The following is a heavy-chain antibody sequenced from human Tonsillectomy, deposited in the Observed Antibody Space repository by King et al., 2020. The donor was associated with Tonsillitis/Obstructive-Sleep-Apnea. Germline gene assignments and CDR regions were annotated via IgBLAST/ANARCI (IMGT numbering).Heavy chain of an antibody. CDR3: ARGYSVLSDGPRDHYMDV. CDR1: GGSLTKYY. J-gene: IGHJ6*03. D-gene: IGHD2-21*01. V-gene: IGHV4-34*01. CDR2: INHGGST. Sequence: QVQLPQWGAGLLKPSETLSLTCAVNGGSLTKYYWSWIRQPPGKGLEWIGEINHGGSTNHNPSLKSRVTISVDTSKIQFSLKMTSVTAADTAVYFCARGYSVLSDGPRDHYMDVWGKGTSVTVSS.